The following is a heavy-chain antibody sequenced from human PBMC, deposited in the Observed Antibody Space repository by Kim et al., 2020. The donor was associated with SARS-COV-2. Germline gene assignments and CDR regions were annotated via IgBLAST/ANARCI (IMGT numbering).Heavy chain of an antibody. CDR3: ARDGGSFKLYYYYGMDV. CDR2: ISSSSSYI. CDR1: GFTFSSYS. J-gene: IGHJ6*02. V-gene: IGHV3-21*01. Sequence: GGSLRLSCAASGFTFSSYSMNWVRQAPGKGLEWVSSISSSSSYIYYADSVKGRFTISRDNAKNSLYLQMNSLRAEDTAVYYCARDGGSFKLYYYYGMDVWGQGTTVTVSS. D-gene: IGHD1-26*01.